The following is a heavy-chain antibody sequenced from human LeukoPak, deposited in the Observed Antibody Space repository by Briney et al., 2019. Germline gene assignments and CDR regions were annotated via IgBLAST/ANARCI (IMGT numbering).Heavy chain of an antibody. J-gene: IGHJ6*02. CDR3: AKEANSGGMDV. V-gene: IGHV3-33*06. CDR1: GFTFSNYG. D-gene: IGHD2-21*01. CDR2: IWYDGSNK. Sequence: PGGSLRLSCAASGFTFSNYGMHWVRQAPGKGLEWVAVIWYDGSNKYYADSVKGRFTISRVNSKNTLYLQMNSLRAEDTAVYYCAKEANSGGMDVWGQGTTVTVSS.